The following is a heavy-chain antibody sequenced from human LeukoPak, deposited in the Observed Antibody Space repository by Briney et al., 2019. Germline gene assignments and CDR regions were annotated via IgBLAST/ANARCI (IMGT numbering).Heavy chain of an antibody. D-gene: IGHD2-21*01. J-gene: IGHJ4*02. Sequence: GGSLRLSCAASGFTFSSFWMHWVRQAPGKGLVWVSRINSDGSTITYADSVKGRFTISRDNARNTLYLQMNSLRAKDTAVYYCARVTVSSSEVIFDYWGQGSLVAVSS. V-gene: IGHV3-74*01. CDR3: ARVTVSSSEVIFDY. CDR1: GFTFSSFW. CDR2: INSDGSTI.